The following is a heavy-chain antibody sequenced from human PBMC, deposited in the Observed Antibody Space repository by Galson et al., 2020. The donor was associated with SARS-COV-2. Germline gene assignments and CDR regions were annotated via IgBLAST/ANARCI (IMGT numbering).Heavy chain of an antibody. D-gene: IGHD6-13*01. CDR2: NHSPTRT. Sequence: ETSDTLSLSCTLIGDKTSSASYYCSWLRQPPGQGTDSSGNNHSPTRTLHNPSHNTRVTTSVDPSKNQFSLRLSSVTAADTAVYYCVRGPQYRSTWEYFDYWGQGTPVTVSS. J-gene: IGHJ4*02. V-gene: IGHV4-30-4*02. CDR1: GDKTSSASYY. CDR3: VRGPQYRSTWEYFDY.